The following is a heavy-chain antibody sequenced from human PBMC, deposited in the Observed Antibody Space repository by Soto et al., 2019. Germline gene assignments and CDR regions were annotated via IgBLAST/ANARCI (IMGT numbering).Heavy chain of an antibody. CDR3: ARDATIVGVDDAFDI. CDR2: INAGNGNT. D-gene: IGHD1-26*01. Sequence: ASVKVSCKASGYTFTSYAMHWVRQAPGQRLEWMGWINAGNGNTKYSQKFQGRVTITRDTSASTAYMELSSLRSEDTAVYYCARDATIVGVDDAFDIWGQGTMVTV. V-gene: IGHV1-3*01. CDR1: GYTFTSYA. J-gene: IGHJ3*02.